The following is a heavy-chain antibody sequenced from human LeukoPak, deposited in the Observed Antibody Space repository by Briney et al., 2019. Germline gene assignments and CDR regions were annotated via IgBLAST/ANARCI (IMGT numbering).Heavy chain of an antibody. J-gene: IGHJ6*03. CDR1: GFTFSSYA. D-gene: IGHD4-17*01. Sequence: GGSLRLSCAASGFTFSSYAMHWVRQVPGKGLEWVAVISYDGSNKYYADSVKGRFTISRDNSKNTLYLQMNSLRAEDTAVYYCARANGDYSDYYYYYYMDVWGKGTTVTVSS. CDR2: ISYDGSNK. V-gene: IGHV3-30*04. CDR3: ARANGDYSDYYYYYYMDV.